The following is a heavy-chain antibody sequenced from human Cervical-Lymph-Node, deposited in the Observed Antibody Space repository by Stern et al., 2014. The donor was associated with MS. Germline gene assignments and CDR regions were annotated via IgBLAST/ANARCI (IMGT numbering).Heavy chain of an antibody. Sequence: EVQLVQSGGGLVQPGGSLRLSCAASGFTFRNYWMHWVRQAPGKGLVWVSHINSDGSRTSYADSVKGRFTISGDNAKNTLYLQMDSLRAEDTAVYYCARSWELAFDYWGQGTLVTVSS. CDR1: GFTFRNYW. J-gene: IGHJ4*02. CDR3: ARSWELAFDY. CDR2: INSDGSRT. V-gene: IGHV3-74*02. D-gene: IGHD1-26*01.